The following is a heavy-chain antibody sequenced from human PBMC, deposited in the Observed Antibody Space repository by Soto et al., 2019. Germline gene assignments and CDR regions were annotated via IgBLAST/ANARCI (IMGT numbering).Heavy chain of an antibody. CDR2: ISYDGDNE. J-gene: IGHJ4*02. Sequence: PGGSLRLSCAASGFTFSNYARHWVRKAPGKGLEWLAIISYDGDNEYYADSVRGRFTISRDNSKNTLYLQMNSLRAEDTAVYYCARDPYQLLPFDYWGQGTLVTVSS. CDR1: GFTFSNYA. CDR3: ARDPYQLLPFDY. V-gene: IGHV3-30*03. D-gene: IGHD2-2*01.